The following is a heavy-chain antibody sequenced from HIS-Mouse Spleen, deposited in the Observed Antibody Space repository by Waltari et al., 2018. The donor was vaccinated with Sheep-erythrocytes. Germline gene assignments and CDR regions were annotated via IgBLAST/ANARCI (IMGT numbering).Heavy chain of an antibody. CDR1: GGSFSGYY. CDR2: INHSGST. D-gene: IGHD3-10*01. J-gene: IGHJ4*02. Sequence: QVQLQQWGAGLLKPSETLSLTCAVYGGSFSGYYWSWIRQPPGKGLEWIGEINHSGSTNYRPALKSRVTISVDTSKNQFSLKLSSVTAADTAVYYGARVTLMVRGAVDYWGQGTLVTVSS. CDR3: ARVTLMVRGAVDY. V-gene: IGHV4-34*01.